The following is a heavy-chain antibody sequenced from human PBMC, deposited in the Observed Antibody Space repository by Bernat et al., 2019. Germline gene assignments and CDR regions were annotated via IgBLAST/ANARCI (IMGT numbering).Heavy chain of an antibody. D-gene: IGHD3-10*01. CDR1: GGSFSGYY. V-gene: IGHV4-34*01. CDR2: INHSGST. J-gene: IGHJ4*02. Sequence: QVRLQQWGAGLLKPSETLSLTCAVYGGSFSGYYWSWIRQPPGKGLEWIGEINHSGSTNYNPSLKSRVTISVDTSKNQFSLKLSSVTAADTAVYYCARKRGFDYWGQGTLVTVSS. CDR3: ARKRGFDY.